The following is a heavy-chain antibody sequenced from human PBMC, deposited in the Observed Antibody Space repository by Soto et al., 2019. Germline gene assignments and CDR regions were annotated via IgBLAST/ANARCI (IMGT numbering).Heavy chain of an antibody. CDR2: IHPSGST. J-gene: IGHJ5*02. D-gene: IGHD1-26*01. Sequence: ESLSLTCAVSVGSLSDYYWPWIRQSPGKGLEWIGEIHPSGSTYYNPSLKSRVTISVDTSKNQFSLKLSSVTAADTAVYYCARLGGSYRSWFDPWGQGTLVTVSS. CDR1: VGSLSDYY. CDR3: ARLGGSYRSWFDP. V-gene: IGHV4-34*01.